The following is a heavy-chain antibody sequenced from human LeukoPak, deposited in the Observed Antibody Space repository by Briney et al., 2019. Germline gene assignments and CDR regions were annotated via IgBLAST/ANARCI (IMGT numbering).Heavy chain of an antibody. D-gene: IGHD2-21*02. Sequence: PSETLSLTCTVSGGSISSSSYYWGWIRQPPGKGLEWIGSIYYSGSTYYNPSLKSQVTISVDTSKNQFSLKLSSVTAADTAAYYCARLNCGGDCRDAFDIWGQGTMVTVSS. CDR1: GGSISSSSYY. CDR3: ARLNCGGDCRDAFDI. V-gene: IGHV4-39*01. CDR2: IYYSGST. J-gene: IGHJ3*02.